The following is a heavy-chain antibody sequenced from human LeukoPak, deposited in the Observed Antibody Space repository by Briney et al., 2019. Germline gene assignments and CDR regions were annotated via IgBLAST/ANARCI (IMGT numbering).Heavy chain of an antibody. V-gene: IGHV1-69*04. Sequence: ASVKVSCKASGGTFSSYAISWVRQAPGQGLEWMGRIIPILGIANYAQKFQGRVTITADKSTSTAYMELSSLRSEDTAVYYCARVGGYYDSTDAFDIWAKGQWSPSLQ. CDR1: GGTFSSYA. J-gene: IGHJ3*02. CDR3: ARVGGYYDSTDAFDI. CDR2: IIPILGIA. D-gene: IGHD3-22*01.